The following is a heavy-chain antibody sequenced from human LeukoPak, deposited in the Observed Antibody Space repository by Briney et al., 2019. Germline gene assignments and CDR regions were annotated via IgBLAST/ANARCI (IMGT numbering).Heavy chain of an antibody. V-gene: IGHV4-39*02. CDR3: ARDLAAAGTRWFDP. J-gene: IGHJ5*02. CDR2: IYYSGST. Sequence: PSETLSLTCTVSGRSISSSSYYWGWIRQPPGKGLEWIGSIYYSGSTYYNPSLKSRVTISVDTSKDQFSLKLSSVTAADTAVYYCARDLAAAGTRWFDPWGQGTLVTVSS. D-gene: IGHD6-13*01. CDR1: GRSISSSSYY.